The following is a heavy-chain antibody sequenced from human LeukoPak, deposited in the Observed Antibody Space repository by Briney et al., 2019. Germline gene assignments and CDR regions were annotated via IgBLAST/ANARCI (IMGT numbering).Heavy chain of an antibody. Sequence: GGSLRLSCAASGFTFSAYSMNWVRQAPGKGLEWVSYISSGSSSTIYYADSVKGRFTISRDSSKYTLYLQMNNLRVEDTAVYYCAGAPYCSGGSCYSYNWFDPWGQGTRVTVSS. CDR1: GFTFSAYS. J-gene: IGHJ5*02. CDR3: AGAPYCSGGSCYSYNWFDP. V-gene: IGHV3-48*01. D-gene: IGHD2-15*01. CDR2: ISSGSSSTI.